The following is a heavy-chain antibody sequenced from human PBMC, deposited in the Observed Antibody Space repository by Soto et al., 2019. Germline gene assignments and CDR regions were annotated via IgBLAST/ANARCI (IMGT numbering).Heavy chain of an antibody. J-gene: IGHJ4*02. V-gene: IGHV4-4*08. CDR1: GVSLSNSY. CDR2: IWSSGST. CDR3: AKGGGSYTTGWYNDY. D-gene: IGHD6-19*01. Sequence: QVQLQESGPGLVKPSETMSLTCTVSGVSLSNSYCSWARQPPGKGLEWIGHIWSSGSTNYNPSLRSRVTMSVDTSKKRFSLKLSSVTATDTAIYYCAKGGGSYTTGWYNDYWGQGTLVTVSS.